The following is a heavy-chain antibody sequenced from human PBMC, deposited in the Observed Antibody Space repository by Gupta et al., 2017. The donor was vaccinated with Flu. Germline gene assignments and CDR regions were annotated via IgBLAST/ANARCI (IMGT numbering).Heavy chain of an antibody. CDR2: ISPDRGDT. V-gene: IGHV1-2*02. J-gene: IGHJ4*02. Sequence: VQSGTEVKAHGAAVVVSCTASEYIVLVHPLHYIHWVRRTPGQGLEWMGWISPDRGDTYYAQKFKDRVTLTRDTSINTVFMELRSLASGDTDIYTCVRVSIGWYFDYWGQGTVIAVSS. CDR1: EYIVLVHPLHY. D-gene: IGHD6-19*01. CDR3: VRVSIGWYFDY.